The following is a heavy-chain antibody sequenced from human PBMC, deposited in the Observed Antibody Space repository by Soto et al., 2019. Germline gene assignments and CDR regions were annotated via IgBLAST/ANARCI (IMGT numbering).Heavy chain of an antibody. CDR3: ARALLRPNWFDP. V-gene: IGHV4-31*03. CDR1: GGSISSGGYY. D-gene: IGHD1-26*01. CDR2: IYYSGST. J-gene: IGHJ5*02. Sequence: PSETLSLTCTVSGGSISSGGYYWSWIRQHPGKGLEWVGYIYYSGSTYYNPSLKSRVTISVDTSKNQFSLKLSSVTAADTAVYYCARALLRPNWFDPWGQGTLVTVSS.